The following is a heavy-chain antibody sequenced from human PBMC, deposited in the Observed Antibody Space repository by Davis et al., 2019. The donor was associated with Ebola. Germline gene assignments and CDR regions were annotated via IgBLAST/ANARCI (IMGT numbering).Heavy chain of an antibody. CDR3: ASLRRTITGMDDGFDI. D-gene: IGHD2-8*02. CDR2: IYTGDSDT. CDR1: GNSFTSYW. V-gene: IGHV5-51*01. Sequence: KVSCKDSGNSFTSYWIGWVRQMPGKGLDWMGIIYTGDSDTRYSPSFRGQVTISADKSMKTAFLQWSSLKASDSGMYYCASLRRTITGMDDGFDIWGQGTMVTVSS. J-gene: IGHJ3*02.